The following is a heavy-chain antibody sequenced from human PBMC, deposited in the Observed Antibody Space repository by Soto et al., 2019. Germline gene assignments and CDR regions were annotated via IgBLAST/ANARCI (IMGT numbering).Heavy chain of an antibody. J-gene: IGHJ6*02. CDR1: GFTFSDYY. V-gene: IGHV3-11*01. CDR2: ISSSGSTI. CDR3: ARENGVTLSPGCAYGMDV. D-gene: IGHD3-16*01. Sequence: VGSLRLSCVASGFTFSDYYMSWIRQAPGKGLEWVSYISSSGSTIYYADSVKGRFTISRDNANNSLYLQMNSLRAEDTAVYYCARENGVTLSPGCAYGMDVWGQGTTVTVSS.